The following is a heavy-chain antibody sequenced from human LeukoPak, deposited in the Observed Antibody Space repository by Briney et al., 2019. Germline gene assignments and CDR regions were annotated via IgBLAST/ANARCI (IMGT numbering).Heavy chain of an antibody. D-gene: IGHD3-9*01. V-gene: IGHV4-39*01. CDR2: IYYSGST. J-gene: IGHJ4*02. CDR3: ASYDILTGYRYYFDY. CDR1: DGSISSSSYY. Sequence: PSETLSLTCTVSDGSISSSSYYWGWIRQPPGKGLEWIGSIYYSGSTYYNPSLKSRVTISVDTSKNQFSLKLSSVTAADTAVYYCASYDILTGYRYYFDYWGQGTLVTVSS.